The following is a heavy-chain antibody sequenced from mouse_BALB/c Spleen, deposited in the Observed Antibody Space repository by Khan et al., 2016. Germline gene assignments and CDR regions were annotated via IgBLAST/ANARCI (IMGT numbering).Heavy chain of an antibody. CDR1: GYTFTSYW. V-gene: IGHV1-87*01. CDR2: IYPGAGDT. D-gene: IGHD1-1*01. J-gene: IGHJ2*01. CDR3: ASYYGSSYDYFDY. Sequence: QVQLQQSGAELARPGASVKLSCKASGYTFTSYWMQWVKQRPGQGLEWIGAIYPGAGDTRYTQKFKGKATLTADKSSSTAYMQLSSLASEDSAVYYCASYYGSSYDYFDYWGQGTTLTVSS.